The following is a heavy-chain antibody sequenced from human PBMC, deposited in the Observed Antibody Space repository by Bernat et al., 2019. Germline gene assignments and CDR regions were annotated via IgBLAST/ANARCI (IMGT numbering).Heavy chain of an antibody. CDR2: IIPILGIA. CDR3: ARSVRDDSSGLFGY. CDR1: GGTFSSYT. Sequence: QVQLVQSGAEVKKPGSSVKVSCKASGGTFSSYTISWVRQAPGQGLEWMGRIIPILGIANYAQKFQGRVTSTADKSTSTAYMELSSLRSEDTAVYYCARSVRDDSSGLFGYWGQGTLVTVSS. J-gene: IGHJ4*02. V-gene: IGHV1-69*02. D-gene: IGHD3-22*01.